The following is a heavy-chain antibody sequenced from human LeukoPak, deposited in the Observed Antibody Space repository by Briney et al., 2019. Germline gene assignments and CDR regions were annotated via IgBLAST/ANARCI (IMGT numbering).Heavy chain of an antibody. D-gene: IGHD4-17*01. V-gene: IGHV4-38-2*02. CDR3: ARADPGTVTFYYYYYYMDV. CDR2: IYHSGST. Sequence: PSETLSLTCTVSGYSISSGYYWGWIRQPPGKGLEWIGSIYHSGSTYYNPSLKSRVTISVDTSKNQFSLKLSSVTAADTAVYYCARADPGTVTFYYYYYYMDVWGKGTTVTVSS. CDR1: GYSISSGYY. J-gene: IGHJ6*03.